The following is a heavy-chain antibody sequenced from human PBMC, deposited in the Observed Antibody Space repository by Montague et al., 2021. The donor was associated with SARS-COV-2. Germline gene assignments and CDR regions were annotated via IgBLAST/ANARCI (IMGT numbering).Heavy chain of an antibody. V-gene: IGHV3-30-3*01. CDR1: GFTFSSYA. CDR3: ARAQPFHGYPHYFDL. D-gene: IGHD5-24*01. CDR2: ISYDGSNK. J-gene: IGHJ2*01. Sequence: SLRLSCPASGFTFSSYAMHWVRQAPGKGLEWVAVISYDGSNKYYADSVKGRFTISRDNSKNTLYLQMNSLRAEDTAVYYCARAQPFHGYPHYFDLWGRGTLVTVSS.